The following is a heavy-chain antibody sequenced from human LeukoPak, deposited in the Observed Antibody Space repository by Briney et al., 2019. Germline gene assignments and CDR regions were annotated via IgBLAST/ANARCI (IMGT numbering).Heavy chain of an antibody. CDR2: INHSGST. D-gene: IGHD3-10*01. J-gene: IGHJ6*02. V-gene: IGHV4-34*01. CDR3: ARGHRGMVRRVIMRPYYYYGMDV. CDR1: GGSFSGYY. Sequence: ASETLSLTCAVYGGSFSGYYWSWIRQPPGKGLEWIGEINHSGSTNYNPSLKSRVTISVNTSKNQFSLKLSSVTAADTAVYYCARGHRGMVRRVIMRPYYYYGMDVWGQGTTVTVSS.